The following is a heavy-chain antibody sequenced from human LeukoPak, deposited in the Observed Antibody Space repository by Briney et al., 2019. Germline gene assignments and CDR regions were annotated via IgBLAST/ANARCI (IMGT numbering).Heavy chain of an antibody. CDR3: ARAVSGSYGLFQH. Sequence: PSETLSLTCTVSGGSISSYYWSWLRQPPGKGLEWIGYIYYSGSTNYNPSLKSRVTISVDTSKNQFSLKLSSVTAEDTAVYYCARAVSGSYGLFQHWGQGTLVTVSS. J-gene: IGHJ1*01. CDR1: GGSISSYY. V-gene: IGHV4-59*13. D-gene: IGHD1-26*01. CDR2: IYYSGST.